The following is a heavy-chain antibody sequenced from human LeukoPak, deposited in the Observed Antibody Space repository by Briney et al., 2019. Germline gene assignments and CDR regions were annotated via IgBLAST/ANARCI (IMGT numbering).Heavy chain of an antibody. CDR2: INAGNGNT. D-gene: IGHD3-10*01. J-gene: IGHJ6*04. CDR3: ARADSPYYYGSGSYYNGYYYHGMDV. CDR1: GYTFTSYA. V-gene: IGHV1-3*01. Sequence: ASVKVSCKASGYTFTSYAMHWVRRAPGQRLEWMGWINAGNGNTKYSQKFQGRVTITRDTSASTAYMELSSLRSEDTAVYYCARADSPYYYGSGSYYNGYYYHGMDVWGKGTTVTVSS.